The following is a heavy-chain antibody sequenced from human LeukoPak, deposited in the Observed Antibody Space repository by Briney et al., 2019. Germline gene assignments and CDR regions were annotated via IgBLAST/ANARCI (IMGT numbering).Heavy chain of an antibody. D-gene: IGHD3-22*01. CDR3: AKYYYDSSGYSDDAFDI. Sequence: GGSLRLSCAASGFTVSSNYMSWVRQAPGKGLEWVSVIYSGGSTYYADSVKGRFTISRDNSKNTLYLQMNSLRAEDTAVYYCAKYYYDSSGYSDDAFDIWGQGTMVTVSS. CDR1: GFTVSSNY. J-gene: IGHJ3*02. CDR2: IYSGGST. V-gene: IGHV3-66*01.